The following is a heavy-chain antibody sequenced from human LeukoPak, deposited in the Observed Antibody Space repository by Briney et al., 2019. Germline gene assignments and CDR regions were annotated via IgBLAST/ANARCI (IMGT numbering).Heavy chain of an antibody. V-gene: IGHV3-23*01. CDR3: AKQIGYCSSTSCYDLLSFDY. D-gene: IGHD2-2*01. J-gene: IGHJ4*02. Sequence: GGSLRLSCGASGFTFDDYGMGWVRQAPGKGLEWVSAISCSGGSTYYADFVKGRFTISRDNSKNTLYLQMNSLRAEDTAVYYCAKQIGYCSSTSCYDLLSFDYWGQGTLVTVSS. CDR1: GFTFDDYG. CDR2: ISCSGGST.